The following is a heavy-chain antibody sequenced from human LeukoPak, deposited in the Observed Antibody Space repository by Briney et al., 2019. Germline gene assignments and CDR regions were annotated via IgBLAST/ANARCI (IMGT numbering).Heavy chain of an antibody. CDR3: ARATLRLAPRNFDY. J-gene: IGHJ4*02. CDR2: INHSGST. CDR1: GGSLSGYY. V-gene: IGHV4-34*01. Sequence: PSETLSLTCAVYGGSLSGYYWSWIRQPPGKGLEWIGEINHSGSTNYNPSLKSRVTISVDTSKNQFSLKLSSVTAADTAVYYCARATLRLAPRNFDYWGQGTLVTVSS. D-gene: IGHD3-16*01.